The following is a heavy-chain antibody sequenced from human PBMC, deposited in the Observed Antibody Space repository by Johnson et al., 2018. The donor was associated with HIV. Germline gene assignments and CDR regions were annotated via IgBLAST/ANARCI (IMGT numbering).Heavy chain of an antibody. D-gene: IGHD6-19*01. V-gene: IGHV3-64*01. CDR1: GFTFSSYA. CDR2: ISSNGGST. Sequence: VQLVESGGGLVKPGGSLRLSCAASGFTFSSYAMHWVRQAPGKGLEYVSAISSNGGSTYYANSVKGRFTISRDNSKNTLYLQMNSLRAEDTAVYYCARDKGTNFSGWYRESDAFDIWGQGTMVTVS. CDR3: ARDKGTNFSGWYRESDAFDI. J-gene: IGHJ3*02.